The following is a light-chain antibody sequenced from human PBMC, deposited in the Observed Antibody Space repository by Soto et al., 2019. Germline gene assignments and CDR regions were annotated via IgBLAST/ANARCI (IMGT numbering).Light chain of an antibody. J-gene: IGLJ3*02. CDR2: SKN. V-gene: IGLV8-61*01. CDR3: VLYMGSGIWV. CDR1: SGSVSTNYY. Sequence: QTVVTQEPSFSVSPGGTVTLTCGLSSGSVSTNYYPSWYQQTPGQAPRTLIYSKNTRSSGVPDRFSGSILGNKAALTITGAQADDESDYYCVLYMGSGIWVFGGGTKLTVL.